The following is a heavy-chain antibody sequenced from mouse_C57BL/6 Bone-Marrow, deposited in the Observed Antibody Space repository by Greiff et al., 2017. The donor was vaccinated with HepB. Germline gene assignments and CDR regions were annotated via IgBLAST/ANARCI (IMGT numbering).Heavy chain of an antibody. CDR2: IWGVGST. Sequence: VQLQESGPGLVAPSQSLSITCTVSGFSLTSYGVDWVRQSPGKGLEWLGVIWGVGSTNYNSALKSRLSISNDNSKSQVFLKMNSLQTDDTAMYYCATLYGNYWFAYWGQGTLVTVSA. V-gene: IGHV2-6*01. D-gene: IGHD2-1*01. CDR1: GFSLTSYG. CDR3: ATLYGNYWFAY. J-gene: IGHJ3*01.